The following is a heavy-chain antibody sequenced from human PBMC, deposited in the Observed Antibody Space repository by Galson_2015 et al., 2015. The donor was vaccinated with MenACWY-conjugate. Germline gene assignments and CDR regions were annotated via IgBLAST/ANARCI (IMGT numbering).Heavy chain of an antibody. Sequence: CAISGDSVSSNTATWNWIRQSPSRGLEWLGRTYYRSKWYNDYAVSVQSRITINPDTSKNQFSLHLSSVTPEDTAVYYCASGFHLGGQGTMVTVSS. CDR3: ASGFHL. V-gene: IGHV6-1*01. J-gene: IGHJ3*01. CDR1: GDSVSSNTAT. CDR2: TYYRSKWYN.